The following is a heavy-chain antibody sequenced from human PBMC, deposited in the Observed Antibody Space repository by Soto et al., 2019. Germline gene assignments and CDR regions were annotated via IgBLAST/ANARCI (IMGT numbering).Heavy chain of an antibody. V-gene: IGHV3-74*01. Sequence: EVQLVESGGGLVQPGGSLRLSCAASGFTFSSYWRHWDRQAPGKGLVWVSRINSDGSSTSYAVSVKGRFTISRDNAKKSRYLQMNSRRAEDTAVYYCAVAVAGPTAIGYWGQGTLVTVSS. J-gene: IGHJ4*02. CDR3: AVAVAGPTAIGY. CDR2: INSDGSST. D-gene: IGHD6-19*01. CDR1: GFTFSSYW.